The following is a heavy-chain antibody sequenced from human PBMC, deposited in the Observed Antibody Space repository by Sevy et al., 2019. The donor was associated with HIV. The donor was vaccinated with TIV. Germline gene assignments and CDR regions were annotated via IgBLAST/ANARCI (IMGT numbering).Heavy chain of an antibody. CDR3: ARAHITIRANYDYYGMDV. Sequence: GGSLRLSCAASGFTFSAYWMSWVRQVPGKGLEWVANIKEDGSEEHYVASVKGRFSISRDNAKKSLFLQMNSLRAEDTAVYFCARAHITIRANYDYYGMDVWGQGTTVTVSS. D-gene: IGHD3-3*02. V-gene: IGHV3-7*01. CDR1: GFTFSAYW. CDR2: IKEDGSEE. J-gene: IGHJ6*02.